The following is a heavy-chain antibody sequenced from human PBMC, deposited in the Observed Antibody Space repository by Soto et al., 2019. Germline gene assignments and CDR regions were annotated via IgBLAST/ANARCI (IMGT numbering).Heavy chain of an antibody. CDR2: ISSSSSYI. CDR1: GFTFSSYS. CDR3: ARDKAGDIVVVPAAMGYYGMDV. D-gene: IGHD2-2*01. V-gene: IGHV3-21*04. Sequence: GGSLRLSCAASGFTFSSYSMNWVRQAPGKGLEWVSSISSSSSYIYYADSVKGRFTISRDNAKNSLYLQMNSLRAEDTAVYYCARDKAGDIVVVPAAMGYYGMDVWGQGTTVTVSS. J-gene: IGHJ6*02.